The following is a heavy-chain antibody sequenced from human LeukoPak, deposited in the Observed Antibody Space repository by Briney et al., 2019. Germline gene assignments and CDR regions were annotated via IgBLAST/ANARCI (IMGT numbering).Heavy chain of an antibody. J-gene: IGHJ6*03. D-gene: IGHD2-2*01. CDR3: AREGYCSSTSCARRYYYMDV. V-gene: IGHV1-69*01. CDR2: IIPIFGTA. CDR1: GGTFSSYA. Sequence: GSSVKVSCKAPGGTFSSYAISWVRQAPGQGLEWMGGIIPIFGTANYAQKFQGRVTITADESTSTAHMELSSLRSEDTAVYYCAREGYCSSTSCARRYYYMDVWGKGTTVTVSS.